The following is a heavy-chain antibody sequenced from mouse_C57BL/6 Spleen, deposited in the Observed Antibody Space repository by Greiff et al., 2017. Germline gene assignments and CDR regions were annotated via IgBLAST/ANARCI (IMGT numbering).Heavy chain of an antibody. Sequence: VQLQQSGAELVRPGASVKLSCTASGFNIKDDYMHWVKQRPEQGLEWIGWIDPENGDTEYASKFQGKATITADTSSNTAYLQLSSLTSEDTAVYYCTTLGPYDYEGYFDVWGTGTTVTGAS. CDR1: GFNIKDDY. V-gene: IGHV14-4*01. J-gene: IGHJ1*03. CDR3: TTLGPYDYEGYFDV. CDR2: IDPENGDT. D-gene: IGHD2-4*01.